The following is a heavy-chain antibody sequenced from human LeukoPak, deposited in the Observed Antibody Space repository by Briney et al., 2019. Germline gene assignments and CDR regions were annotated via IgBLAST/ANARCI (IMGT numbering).Heavy chain of an antibody. V-gene: IGHV4-59*01. D-gene: IGHD6-19*01. J-gene: IGHJ4*02. CDR3: ARSVAVPGTEIDL. CDR1: GGSLSGYY. Sequence: PSETLSLTCTVSGGSLSGYYWTWIRQPPGKGLEWNGYIYYSGSTEYNPSLTSRVTISLDTSKNQFSLVLSSVTAADTAVYYCARSVAVPGTEIDLWGQGTLVTVSS. CDR2: IYYSGST.